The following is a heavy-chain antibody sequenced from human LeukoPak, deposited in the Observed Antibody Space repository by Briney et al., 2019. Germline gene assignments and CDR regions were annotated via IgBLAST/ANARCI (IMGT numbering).Heavy chain of an antibody. Sequence: PGESLRLSYAASGFTFSSYAMSWVRQAPGKGLEWVSTIGSTGSNTYYTDSVKGRFTISRDNSKNTLYLQINGLGADDTAVYYCAKSMSTVTTSPFWGQGTLVTVSS. CDR1: GFTFSSYA. V-gene: IGHV3-23*01. J-gene: IGHJ4*02. CDR2: IGSTGSNT. CDR3: AKSMSTVTTSPF. D-gene: IGHD4-17*01.